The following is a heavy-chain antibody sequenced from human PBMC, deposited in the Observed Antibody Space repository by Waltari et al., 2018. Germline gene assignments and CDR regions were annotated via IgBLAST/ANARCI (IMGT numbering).Heavy chain of an antibody. CDR3: VVLISLDTVFGVVR. CDR1: GFTFSDHY. D-gene: IGHD3-3*01. Sequence: EVQLVESGGGLVQPGGSLRLSCAASGFTFSDHYMDWVRQAPGKGLEWVGRSKNNVKSYAAEYAASVKGRFTISRDDSNYCLYLQMNSLKNEDTAVYYCVVLISLDTVFGVVRWGQGTPVTVSS. CDR2: SKNNVKSYAA. V-gene: IGHV3-72*01. J-gene: IGHJ4*02.